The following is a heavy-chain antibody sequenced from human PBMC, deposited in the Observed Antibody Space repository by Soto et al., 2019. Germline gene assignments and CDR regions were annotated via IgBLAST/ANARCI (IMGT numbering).Heavy chain of an antibody. Sequence: GGSLRLSCAASGFTFTNYAMGWVRQAPGKGLEWVSVVSSGGSTYYADSVTGRFTVSRDNSKNTLSLQMNSLRAEDTAVYYCAKRRGAGGHFDYWGQGALVTVSS. V-gene: IGHV3-23*01. D-gene: IGHD2-15*01. CDR1: GFTFTNYA. CDR2: VSSGGST. CDR3: AKRRGAGGHFDY. J-gene: IGHJ4*02.